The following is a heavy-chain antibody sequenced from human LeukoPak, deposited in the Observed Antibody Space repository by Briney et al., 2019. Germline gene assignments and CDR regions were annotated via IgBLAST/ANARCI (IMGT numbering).Heavy chain of an antibody. CDR2: SAPDGSEP. CDR1: GFTFRRW. V-gene: IGHV3-7*01. CDR3: SPAGAPAGPRWCLDL. D-gene: IGHD6-13*01. J-gene: IGHJ2*01. Sequence: QPGGSLRLSCAAPGFTFRRWINWVRQAPGKGLEWVANSAPDGSEPDYADSVKGRFTISGDNAKWSVYLQMRSLRVEDTAVYYCSPAGAPAGPRWCLDLWGRGTLVTVSS.